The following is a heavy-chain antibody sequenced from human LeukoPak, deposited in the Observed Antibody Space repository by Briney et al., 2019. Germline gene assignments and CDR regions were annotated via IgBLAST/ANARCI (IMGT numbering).Heavy chain of an antibody. Sequence: GESLKISCKGSGYSFTSYWIGWVRQMPGKGLEWVGIIYPGDSDTRYSPSFQGQVTISADKSISTAYLQWSSLKASDTAMYYCARLPDIVVVPAAILGYWGQGTLVTVSS. J-gene: IGHJ4*02. CDR1: GYSFTSYW. V-gene: IGHV5-51*01. CDR2: IYPGDSDT. D-gene: IGHD2-2*01. CDR3: ARLPDIVVVPAAILGY.